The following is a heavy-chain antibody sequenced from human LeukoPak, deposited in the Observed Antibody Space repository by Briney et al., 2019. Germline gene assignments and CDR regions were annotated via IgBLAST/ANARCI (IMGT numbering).Heavy chain of an antibody. J-gene: IGHJ6*02. CDR3: ARVWYDSGNHLYFYYGLDV. Sequence: ASVKVSCKASGYTFTTYGITWVRQAPGQGLEWMGWVSAYSGDTDYAQSLQGRVTMTTDTSTSTAYMELTTLGSDDTAVYYCARVWYDSGNHLYFYYGLDVWGQGTTVTVSS. CDR2: VSAYSGDT. V-gene: IGHV1-18*01. CDR1: GYTFTTYG. D-gene: IGHD3-22*01.